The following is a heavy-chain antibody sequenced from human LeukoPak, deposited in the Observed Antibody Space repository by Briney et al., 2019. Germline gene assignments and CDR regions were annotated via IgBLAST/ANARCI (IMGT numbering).Heavy chain of an antibody. D-gene: IGHD1-1*01. V-gene: IGHV4-4*07. CDR2: VYSSGST. Sequence: SETLSLTCTVSGASISSYYWNLIRQPAGKGLEWIGRVYSSGSTNYNPSLKSRVTISEDTSKNQFSLKLRSVTAADTAVYYCARDPDAYRWFDSWGQGAQVTVST. CDR1: GASISSYY. J-gene: IGHJ5*01. CDR3: ARDPDAYRWFDS.